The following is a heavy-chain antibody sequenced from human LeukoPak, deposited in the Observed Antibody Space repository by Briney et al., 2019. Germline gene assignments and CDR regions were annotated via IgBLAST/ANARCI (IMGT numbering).Heavy chain of an antibody. J-gene: IGHJ4*02. CDR2: IIPLLGIE. V-gene: IGHV1-69*04. Sequence: SVKVSCKASGGTFSSYAISWVRQAPGQGPEWMGRIIPLLGIENCAQKFQDRLTIMADKSTSTVYMELSSLRSGDTAVYYCARGDGGHDFWSNYPLDSWGQGTLVTVSS. D-gene: IGHD3-3*01. CDR1: GGTFSSYA. CDR3: ARGDGGHDFWSNYPLDS.